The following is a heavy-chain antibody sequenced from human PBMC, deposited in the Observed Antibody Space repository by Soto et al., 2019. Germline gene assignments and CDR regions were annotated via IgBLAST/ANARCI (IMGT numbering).Heavy chain of an antibody. CDR2: ISSSSSYT. CDR1: GFTFSDYY. D-gene: IGHD5-18*01. V-gene: IGHV3-11*06. CDR3: ARHSGGYSYGYVEPGP. J-gene: IGHJ5*02. Sequence: QVQLVESGGGLVKPGGSLRLSCAASGFTFSDYYMSWIRQAPGKGLEWVSYISSSSSYTNYADSVKGRFTISRDNAKSSVYLQMTSLRAEDTAVYYCARHSGGYSYGYVEPGPWGQGTLVTVSS.